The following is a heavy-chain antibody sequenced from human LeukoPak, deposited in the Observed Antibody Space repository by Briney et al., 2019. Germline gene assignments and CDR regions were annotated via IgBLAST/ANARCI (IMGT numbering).Heavy chain of an antibody. CDR3: ARDQEYRDVPDAFDI. D-gene: IGHD1-14*01. V-gene: IGHV4-39*07. CDR1: GGSISSSLYY. J-gene: IGHJ3*02. Sequence: SETLSLTCTVSGGSISSSLYYWGWIRQPPGKGLEWIGNIYYDGSTYYNPSLKSRGTISIDTSKNQFSLKLSSVTAADTAVYYCARDQEYRDVPDAFDIWGQGTMVTVSS. CDR2: IYYDGST.